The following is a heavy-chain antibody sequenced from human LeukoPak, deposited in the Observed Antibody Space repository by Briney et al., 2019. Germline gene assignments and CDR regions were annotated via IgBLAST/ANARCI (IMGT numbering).Heavy chain of an antibody. CDR2: IRSKANSYAT. V-gene: IGHV3-73*01. D-gene: IGHD3-22*01. CDR1: GFTFSSYS. Sequence: GRSLRLSCAASGFTFSSYSMHWVRQASGKGLEWVGRIRSKANSYATAYAASVKGRFTISRDDSKNTAYLQMNSLKTEDTAVYYCTRFYDSSGYSNVWGQGTLVTVSS. J-gene: IGHJ4*02. CDR3: TRFYDSSGYSNV.